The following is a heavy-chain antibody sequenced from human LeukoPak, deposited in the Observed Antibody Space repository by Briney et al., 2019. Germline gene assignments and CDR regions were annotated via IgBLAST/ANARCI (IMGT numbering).Heavy chain of an antibody. J-gene: IGHJ4*02. CDR2: IFSGGST. V-gene: IGHV3-53*01. Sequence: GGSLRLSCAASGFSVSFNYMTWVRQAPGKGLEWVSVIFSGGSTYYADSVKGRFTISRDNSKNTLYLQMNSLRAEDTAVYYCAKSKGHIVVVTAIPAPGDYWGQGTLVTVSS. CDR1: GFSVSFNY. D-gene: IGHD2-21*02. CDR3: AKSKGHIVVVTAIPAPGDY.